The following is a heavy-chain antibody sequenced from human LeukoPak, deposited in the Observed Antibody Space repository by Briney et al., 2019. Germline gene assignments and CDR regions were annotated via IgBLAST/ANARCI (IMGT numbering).Heavy chain of an antibody. Sequence: GGSLRLSCEASGFRFDDHGMSWVRQAPGKGLEWVSGINWNGASTGYGDSVKGRFTISRNNAKNSLYLQINSRRAEDTALYYCAGGDRNGWYFDYWGQGVLVTVSS. CDR1: GFRFDDHG. CDR2: INWNGAST. D-gene: IGHD6-19*01. CDR3: AGGDRNGWYFDY. V-gene: IGHV3-20*04. J-gene: IGHJ4*02.